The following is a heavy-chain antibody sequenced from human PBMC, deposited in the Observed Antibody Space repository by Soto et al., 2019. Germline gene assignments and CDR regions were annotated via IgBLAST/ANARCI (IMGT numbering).Heavy chain of an antibody. CDR1: GYTFTSYG. J-gene: IGHJ1*01. CDR2: ISPLKGRT. D-gene: IGHD4-17*01. CDR3: AMDYGDRPEYFKH. V-gene: IGHV1-18*03. Sequence: QVQLAQSGPDLKRPGASMKVSCKASGYTFTSYGISWVRQAPGQGLEWMAWISPLKGRTQYSQKAQGRVTLSTDTSSNTAYMEMTTLRVDDMAVYYCAMDYGDRPEYFKHWGQGTLVTVS.